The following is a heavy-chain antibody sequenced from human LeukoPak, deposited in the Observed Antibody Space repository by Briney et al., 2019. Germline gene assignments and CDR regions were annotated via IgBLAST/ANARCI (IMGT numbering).Heavy chain of an antibody. J-gene: IGHJ4*02. D-gene: IGHD6-19*01. Sequence: SVKVSCKASGGTVSSYAISWMRQAPGQGLEWMGGIISIFGTATYAQTFQSRVTITTDESTNTAYMALSRLRSEETAVYYGARGNWDSSGWYYEYWGPGTLCTVSS. V-gene: IGHV1-69*05. CDR3: ARGNWDSSGWYYEY. CDR2: IISIFGTA. CDR1: GGTVSSYA.